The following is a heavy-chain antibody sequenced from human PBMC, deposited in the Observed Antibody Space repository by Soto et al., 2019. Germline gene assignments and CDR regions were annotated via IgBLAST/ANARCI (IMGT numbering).Heavy chain of an antibody. CDR1: GGSISSGDYY. CDR3: ARSLHRDGYTIDY. D-gene: IGHD2-2*02. Sequence: PSETLSLTCTVSGGSISSGDYYWSWLRQPPGKGLEWIGYIYYSGSTYYNPSLRSRVTISVDTSKNQFSLKLSSVTAADMAMYYCARSLHRDGYTIDYWGQGTLVTVSS. J-gene: IGHJ4*02. CDR2: IYYSGST. V-gene: IGHV4-30-4*01.